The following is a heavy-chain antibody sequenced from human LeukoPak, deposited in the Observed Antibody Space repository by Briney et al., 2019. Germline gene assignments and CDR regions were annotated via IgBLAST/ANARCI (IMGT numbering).Heavy chain of an antibody. Sequence: GGSLRLSCAASGFTFSSYWMSWVRQAPGKGLEWVSSISSSSSYIYYADSVKGRFTISRDNAKNSLYLQMNSLRAEDTAVYYCARDHSGSYSPHYYYGMDVWGQGTTVTVSS. CDR1: GFTFSSYW. CDR3: ARDHSGSYSPHYYYGMDV. V-gene: IGHV3-21*01. J-gene: IGHJ6*02. CDR2: ISSSSSYI. D-gene: IGHD1-26*01.